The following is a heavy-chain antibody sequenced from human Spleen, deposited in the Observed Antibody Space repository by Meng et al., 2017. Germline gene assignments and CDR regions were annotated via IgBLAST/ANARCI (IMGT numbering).Heavy chain of an antibody. D-gene: IGHD6-19*01. CDR3: ARVGRYGYTSAWYDD. Sequence: GESLKISCAASGFTFSSYPIHWVRQAPAKGLEWVAVISYDGTNKYYADSVKGRFTISSDNSKNTLYLQMDSLRPEDTAVYYCARVGRYGYTSAWYDDWGQGAPVTVSS. J-gene: IGHJ5*01. CDR1: GFTFSSYP. V-gene: IGHV3-30*04. CDR2: ISYDGTNK.